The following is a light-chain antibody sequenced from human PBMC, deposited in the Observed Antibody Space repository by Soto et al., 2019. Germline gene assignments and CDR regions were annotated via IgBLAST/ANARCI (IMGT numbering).Light chain of an antibody. CDR2: DAS. CDR3: QQYGSSGT. V-gene: IGKV3-20*01. CDR1: QSISSRY. Sequence: EIVLTQSPDSLSLSPGERATLSCRASQSISSRYLVWYQQKPGQAPRLLIYDASNRATGIPARFSGSGSGRDFTLTISRLEPEDFAVYYCQQYGSSGTFGQGTKV. J-gene: IGKJ1*01.